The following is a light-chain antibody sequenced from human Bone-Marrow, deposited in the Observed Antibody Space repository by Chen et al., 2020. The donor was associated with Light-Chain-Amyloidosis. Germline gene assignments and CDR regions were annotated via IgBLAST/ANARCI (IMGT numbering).Light chain of an antibody. J-gene: IGLJ2*01. CDR1: DLPTKY. V-gene: IGLV3-25*03. CDR2: RDT. Sequence: SYELRQPPWVSVSPGQTARITCSGDDLPTKYAYWYQQKPGQAPVLVIHRDTERPSGISERFSGSSSGTTATLTISGVQAEDEADYHCQSADSSGTYEVIFGGGTKLTVL. CDR3: QSADSSGTYEVI.